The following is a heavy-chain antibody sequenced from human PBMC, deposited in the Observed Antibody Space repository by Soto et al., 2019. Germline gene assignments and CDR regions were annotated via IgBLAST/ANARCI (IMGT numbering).Heavy chain of an antibody. CDR2: ISYDGSNK. CDR1: GFTFSSYG. Sequence: SLRLSCAASGFTFSSYGMQWVRQAPGKGLEWVAVISYDGSNKYYADSVKGRFTISRDNSKNTLYLQMNSLRAEDTAVYYCAKGQGYCSSATCYCHYWGQGALVTVSS. CDR3: AKGQGYCSSATCYCHY. V-gene: IGHV3-30*18. D-gene: IGHD2-2*01. J-gene: IGHJ4*02.